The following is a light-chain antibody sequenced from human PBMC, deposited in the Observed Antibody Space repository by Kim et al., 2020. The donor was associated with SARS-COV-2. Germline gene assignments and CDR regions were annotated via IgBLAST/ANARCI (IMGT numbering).Light chain of an antibody. J-gene: IGKJ2*01. CDR2: GAS. CDR1: QSVRNN. V-gene: IGKV3-15*01. Sequence: VSPRERPTLSCKASQSVRNNLAWYQQKPGQAPRLLIYGASTRATGIPARFSGSGSGTEFTLTISSLLSEDFAVYYCQQYNKWPPHTFGQGTKLEIK. CDR3: QQYNKWPPHT.